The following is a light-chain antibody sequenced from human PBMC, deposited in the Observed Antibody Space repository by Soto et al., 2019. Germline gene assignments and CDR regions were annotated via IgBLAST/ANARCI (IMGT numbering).Light chain of an antibody. Sequence: QSVLTQPRSVSKSPGQSVTISCTGTSSDVGGYNYVSWYQHHPGKAPKLMIYDVTTRPSGVPDRFSGSKSGNTASLTISGLQAEDEADYYCCSYAGSYTYVFGTGTKLTVL. CDR3: CSYAGSYTYV. J-gene: IGLJ1*01. V-gene: IGLV2-11*01. CDR2: DVT. CDR1: SSDVGGYNY.